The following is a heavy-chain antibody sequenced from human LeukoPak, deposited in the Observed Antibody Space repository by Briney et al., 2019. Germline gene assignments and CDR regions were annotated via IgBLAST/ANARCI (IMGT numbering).Heavy chain of an antibody. CDR2: INPNSGGT. Sequence: SSVKVSCQACGYTFTGYFMHWVRQAPGQGLAWMGWINPNSGGTNYAQKFQGRVTMTRDTSISTAYMELRSLRSDDTAVYYCARDKSPDDYGDYQRGDAFDIWGQGTMVTVSS. V-gene: IGHV1-2*02. D-gene: IGHD4-17*01. CDR1: GYTFTGYF. J-gene: IGHJ3*02. CDR3: ARDKSPDDYGDYQRGDAFDI.